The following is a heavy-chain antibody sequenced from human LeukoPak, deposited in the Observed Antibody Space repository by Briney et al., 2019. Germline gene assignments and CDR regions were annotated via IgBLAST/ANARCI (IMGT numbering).Heavy chain of an antibody. Sequence: SETLSLTCTVSGGSISSYYWSWIRQPAGTGLEWIGRIYTSGSTNYNPSLKSRVTMSVDTSKNQFSLKLSSVTAADKAVYYCARLGSSSWYGYFDYWGQGTLVTVSS. V-gene: IGHV4-4*07. J-gene: IGHJ4*02. CDR3: ARLGSSSWYGYFDY. CDR2: IYTSGST. D-gene: IGHD6-13*01. CDR1: GGSISSYY.